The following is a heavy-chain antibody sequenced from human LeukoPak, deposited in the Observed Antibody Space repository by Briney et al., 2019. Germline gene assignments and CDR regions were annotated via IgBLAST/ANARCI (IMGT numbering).Heavy chain of an antibody. Sequence: PGGSLRLSCAASGFTFSSYAMNWVRQAPGKGLEWVSGISGSGGSTYYADSVKGRFTISRDNSKNTLYLQMNSLRAEDTAVFHCAKDRGYDILTDNWFDPWGQGTLVTVSS. CDR3: AKDRGYDILTDNWFDP. D-gene: IGHD3-9*01. J-gene: IGHJ5*02. CDR1: GFTFSSYA. V-gene: IGHV3-23*01. CDR2: ISGSGGST.